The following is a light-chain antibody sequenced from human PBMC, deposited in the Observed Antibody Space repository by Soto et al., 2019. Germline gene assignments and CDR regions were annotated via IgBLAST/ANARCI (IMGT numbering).Light chain of an antibody. V-gene: IGLV2-14*03. J-gene: IGLJ2*01. CDR2: DVN. CDR3: TSFTSSTTVL. Sequence: QSALTQPASVSGSPGQSITISCTGTSSDVGDYNFVSWYQQHPGKAPKLMIYDVNNRPSGVSSRFSGSKSGNTASLTISGLQAAAEADYYCTSFTSSTTVLFGGGTKLTVL. CDR1: SSDVGDYNF.